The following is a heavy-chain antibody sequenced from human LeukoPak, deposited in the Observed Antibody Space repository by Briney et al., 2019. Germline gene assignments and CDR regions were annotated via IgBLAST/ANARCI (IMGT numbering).Heavy chain of an antibody. CDR2: IYSGGST. D-gene: IGHD3-3*01. V-gene: IGHV3-53*01. Sequence: GGSLRLSCAASGFTVSSNYMSWVRQAPGKGLEWVSDIYSGGSTYYADSVKGRFTISRDNSKNTRYLQMNSLRAEDTAVYYCARAPGWSGYYVDYWGQGTLVTVSS. CDR1: GFTVSSNY. CDR3: ARAPGWSGYYVDY. J-gene: IGHJ4*02.